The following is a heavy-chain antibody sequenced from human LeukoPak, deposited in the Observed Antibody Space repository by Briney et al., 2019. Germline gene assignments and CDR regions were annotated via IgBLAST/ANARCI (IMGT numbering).Heavy chain of an antibody. CDR3: ARGPFTLIAVAGIDY. V-gene: IGHV3-30-3*01. D-gene: IGHD6-19*01. CDR1: GFTFSSYA. J-gene: IGHJ4*02. Sequence: GGSLRLSCAASGFTFSSYAMPWVRQAPGKGLEWVAVISYDGSNKYYADSVKGRFTISRDNSKNTLYLQMNSLRAEDTAVYYCARGPFTLIAVAGIDYWGQGTLVTVSS. CDR2: ISYDGSNK.